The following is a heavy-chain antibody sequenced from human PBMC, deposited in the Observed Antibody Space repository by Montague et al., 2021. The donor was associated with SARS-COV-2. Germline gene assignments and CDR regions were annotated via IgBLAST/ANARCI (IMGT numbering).Heavy chain of an antibody. V-gene: IGHV4-59*01. J-gene: IGHJ5*02. D-gene: IGHD2-21*02. Sequence: SETLSLTCTVSVGSISNYYWTWIRQPPGNGLEWIGHIYDSGSANYNPSLKSRSTISVDTSNNQFSLRLSSVTAAGTAVYYCARAYCGGDCLVGPWGRGILVTVSS. CDR3: ARAYCGGDCLVGP. CDR2: IYDSGSA. CDR1: VGSISNYY.